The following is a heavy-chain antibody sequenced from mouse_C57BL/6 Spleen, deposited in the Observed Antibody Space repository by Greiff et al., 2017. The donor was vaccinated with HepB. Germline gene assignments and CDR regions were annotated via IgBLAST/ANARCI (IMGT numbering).Heavy chain of an antibody. D-gene: IGHD2-3*01. J-gene: IGHJ4*01. Sequence: QVQLQQSGPGLVQPSQSLSITCTVSGFSLTSYGVHWVRQSPGKGLEWLGVIWSGGSTDYNAAFISRLSISKDNSKSQVFFKMNSLQADDTAIYYWARKDDGYYGGAMDYWGQGTSVTVSS. CDR1: GFSLTSYG. CDR3: ARKDDGYYGGAMDY. V-gene: IGHV2-2*01. CDR2: IWSGGST.